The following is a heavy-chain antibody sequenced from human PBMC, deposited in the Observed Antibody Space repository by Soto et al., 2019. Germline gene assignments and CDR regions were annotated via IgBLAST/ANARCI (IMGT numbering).Heavy chain of an antibody. CDR1: GYSFTSYW. D-gene: IGHD3-22*01. CDR2: IYPGDSDT. CDR3: ARQEDYYDSSGYPGIYYYYGMDV. V-gene: IGHV5-51*01. J-gene: IGHJ6*02. Sequence: PGESLKISCKGSGYSFTSYWIGWVRQMPGKGLEWMGSIYPGDSDTRYSPSFQGQVTISADKSISTAYLQWSSLKASDTAMYYCARQEDYYDSSGYPGIYYYYGMDVWGQGTTVTVSS.